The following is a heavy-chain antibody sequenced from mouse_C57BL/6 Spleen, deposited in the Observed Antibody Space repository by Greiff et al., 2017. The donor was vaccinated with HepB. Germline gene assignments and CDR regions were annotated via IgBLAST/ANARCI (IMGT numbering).Heavy chain of an antibody. CDR1: GFTFSNYW. CDR2: IRLKSDNYAT. Sequence: VKVEESGGGLVQPGGSMKLSCVASGFTFSNYWMNWVRQSPEKGLEWVAQIRLKSDNYATHYAESVKGRFTISRDESKSSVYLQMNNLRAEDTGMYYCTGDYGYFDYWGQGTTLTVSS. J-gene: IGHJ2*01. D-gene: IGHD1-1*01. CDR3: TGDYGYFDY. V-gene: IGHV6-3*01.